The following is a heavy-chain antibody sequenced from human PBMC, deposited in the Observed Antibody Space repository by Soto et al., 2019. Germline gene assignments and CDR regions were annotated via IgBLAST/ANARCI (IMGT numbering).Heavy chain of an antibody. D-gene: IGHD4-17*01. CDR1: GYTFTSYA. CDR3: ARAARDYGGNNWFDP. Sequence: GASVKVSCKXSGYTFTSYAMHWVRQAPGQRLEWMGWINAGNGNTKYSQKFQGRVTITRDASASTAYMELSSLRSEDTAVYYCARAARDYGGNNWFDPWGQGTLVTVSS. V-gene: IGHV1-3*01. J-gene: IGHJ5*02. CDR2: INAGNGNT.